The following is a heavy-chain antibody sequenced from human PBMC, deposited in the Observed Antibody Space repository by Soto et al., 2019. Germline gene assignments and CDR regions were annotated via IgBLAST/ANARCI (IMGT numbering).Heavy chain of an antibody. D-gene: IGHD2-15*01. J-gene: IGHJ6*01. V-gene: IGHV4-4*02. CDR2: IYHGEST. CDR1: GGSFSSSDW. CDR3: ASGRRELCSGGSSYYGLYGLGV. Sequence: QVQLQESGPGLVKPSGTLSLTCAVSGGSFSSSDWWSWVRQPPGKGLEWIGQIYHGESTNYNPSLWNRLTISIAMFMRLVLLRLTSVTAVDTAVYYCASGRRELCSGGSSYYGLYGLGVWGQGATVSVSS.